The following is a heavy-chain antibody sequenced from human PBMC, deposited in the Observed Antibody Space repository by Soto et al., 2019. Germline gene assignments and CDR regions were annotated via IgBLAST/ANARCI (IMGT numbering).Heavy chain of an antibody. CDR3: ARLHGDYTYYFDF. D-gene: IGHD4-17*01. CDR2: IYYGGST. V-gene: IGHV4-39*01. Sequence: SETLSLTCTVSGGSISSSSVYWGWIRQPPGKGLEWIGSIYYGGSTYYNPSLKSRVTISVDTSKNQFSLKLSSVTAADTAVYYCARLHGDYTYYFDFWGQGTLVTVSS. CDR1: GGSISSSSVY. J-gene: IGHJ4*02.